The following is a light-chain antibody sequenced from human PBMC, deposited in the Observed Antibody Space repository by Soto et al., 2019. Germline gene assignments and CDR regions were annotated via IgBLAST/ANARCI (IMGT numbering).Light chain of an antibody. CDR3: QQYGSSPLT. CDR2: GAS. J-gene: IGKJ4*01. Sequence: ESMLTQSPGTLSLSPGERATLSCRASRSVSSSYLAWYQQRPGRAPRLLIYGASSRATGIPDRFSGSGSGTDFTLTISRLEPEDFAVYYCQQYGSSPLTFGGGTKVEI. CDR1: RSVSSSY. V-gene: IGKV3-20*01.